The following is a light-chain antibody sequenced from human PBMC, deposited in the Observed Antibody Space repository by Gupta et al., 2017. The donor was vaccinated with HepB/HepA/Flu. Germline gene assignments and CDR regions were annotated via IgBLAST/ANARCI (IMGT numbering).Light chain of an antibody. J-gene: IGKJ1*01. CDR3: QQDNDWPPVT. CDR1: QSVSSN. Sequence: EIVMTQSPATLSVSPGERVTLSCRTSQSVSSNLAWYQQKPGQPPRLLIYGGSTRVTGIPARVSGRGSGKEFTLTISRLEAEDFGVYYCQQDNDWPPVTFGQGTKVEIK. CDR2: GGS. V-gene: IGKV3-15*01.